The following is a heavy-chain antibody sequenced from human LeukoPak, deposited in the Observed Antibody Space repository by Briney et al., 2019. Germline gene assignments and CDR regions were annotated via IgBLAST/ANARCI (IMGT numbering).Heavy chain of an antibody. CDR3: ARGSGTLWFGEYLYNWFDP. D-gene: IGHD3-10*01. Sequence: GASVKVSCKASGYTFTSYGISWVRQAPGQGLEWMGWISAYNGNTNYAQKLQGRVTMTTDTSTSTAYMELRSLRSDDTAVYYCARGSGTLWFGEYLYNWFDPWGQGTLVTVSS. CDR2: ISAYNGNT. CDR1: GYTFTSYG. V-gene: IGHV1-18*01. J-gene: IGHJ5*02.